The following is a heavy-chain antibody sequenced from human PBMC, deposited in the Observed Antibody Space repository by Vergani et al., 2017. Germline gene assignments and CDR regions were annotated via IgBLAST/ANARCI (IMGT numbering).Heavy chain of an antibody. CDR2: ISGSGGST. CDR3: AKDPNYYGSGDDAFDI. CDR1: GFTFSSYA. D-gene: IGHD3-10*01. J-gene: IGHJ3*02. Sequence: VQLVESGGGVVQPGGSLRLSCAASGFTFSSYAMSWVRQAPGKGLEWVSAISGSGGSTYYADSVKGRFTISRDNSKNTLYLQMNSLRAEDTAVYYCAKDPNYYGSGDDAFDIWGQGTMVTVSS. V-gene: IGHV3-23*04.